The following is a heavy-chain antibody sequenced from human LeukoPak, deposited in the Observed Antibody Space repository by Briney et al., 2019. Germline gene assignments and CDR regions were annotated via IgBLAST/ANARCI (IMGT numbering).Heavy chain of an antibody. CDR3: ARGLPNYYGMDV. J-gene: IGHJ6*02. Sequence: GGSLRLSCAASGFTFSGFWMSWVRQAPGKGLEWLANIKQDGSEKYYVDSVKGRFTISRDNAKNSLYLQMNSLRAEDTAVYYCARGLPNYYGMDVWGQGTTVTVSS. V-gene: IGHV3-7*01. CDR1: GFTFSGFW. CDR2: IKQDGSEK.